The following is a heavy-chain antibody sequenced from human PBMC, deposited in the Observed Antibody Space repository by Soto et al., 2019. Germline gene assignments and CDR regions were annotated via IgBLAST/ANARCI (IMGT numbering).Heavy chain of an antibody. Sequence: SETLSLTCSVSGGSISSFTYYWGWIRHPPGKGLEWIGTVYYNENTYYNPSLKSRVTITVDTAKNQFSLNLRSVTAADTAMYFCARRERYYGSPGWFDPWGPGTLVTVSS. V-gene: IGHV4-39*01. CDR2: VYYNENT. CDR1: GGSISSFTYY. J-gene: IGHJ5*02. CDR3: ARRERYYGSPGWFDP. D-gene: IGHD3-10*01.